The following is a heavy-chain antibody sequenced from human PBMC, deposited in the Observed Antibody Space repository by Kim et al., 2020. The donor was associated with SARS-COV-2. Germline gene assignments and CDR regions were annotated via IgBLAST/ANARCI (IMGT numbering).Heavy chain of an antibody. J-gene: IGHJ4*02. D-gene: IGHD6-13*01. Sequence: SETLSLTCAVYGGSFSGYYWSWIRQPPGKGLEWIGEINHSGSTNYNPSLKSRVTISVDTSKNQFSLKLSSVTAADTAVYYCARGDGGSSWYYFDYWGQGTLVTVSS. V-gene: IGHV4-34*01. CDR1: GGSFSGYY. CDR2: INHSGST. CDR3: ARGDGGSSWYYFDY.